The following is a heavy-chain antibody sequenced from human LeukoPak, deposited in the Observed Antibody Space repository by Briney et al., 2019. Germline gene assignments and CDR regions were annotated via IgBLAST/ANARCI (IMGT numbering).Heavy chain of an antibody. D-gene: IGHD2-15*01. Sequence: NAGESLKISRKGSGYSLTSYWIGWVRQIPGKGLEWMGIIYPGDSDTRYSPSFQGQVTISADKSISTAYLEWSSLKASDTAMYYCARHRYCSGGSCYGIDYWGQGTLVTVPS. CDR2: IYPGDSDT. CDR1: GYSLTSYW. V-gene: IGHV5-51*01. J-gene: IGHJ4*02. CDR3: ARHRYCSGGSCYGIDY.